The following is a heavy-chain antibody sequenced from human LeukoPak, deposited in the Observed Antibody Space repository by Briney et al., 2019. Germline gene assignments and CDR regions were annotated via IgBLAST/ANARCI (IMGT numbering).Heavy chain of an antibody. CDR1: GGSISRGSYY. CDR2: IYYSGST. Sequence: SETLSLTCVVSGGSISRGSYYWSWIRQPPGKGLEWIGYIYYSGSTNYNPSLKSRVTISVDTSKNQFSLKLSSVTAADTAVYYCARGDERPAYWGQGTLVTVSS. V-gene: IGHV4-61*01. J-gene: IGHJ4*02. D-gene: IGHD2-21*02. CDR3: ARGDERPAY.